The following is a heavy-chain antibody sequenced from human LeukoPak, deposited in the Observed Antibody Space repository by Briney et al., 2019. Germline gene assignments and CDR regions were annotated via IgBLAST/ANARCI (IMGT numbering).Heavy chain of an antibody. V-gene: IGHV4-39*07. CDR1: GDSITNNNCY. Sequence: SKTLSLTCTVSGDSITNNNCYWGWVRQPPGKGLEWIASIYYNGSSYYNPSLKSRVTMSVDTYKNQFSLQLSSVTAADTAMYYCARDRRVGGYSYGYYFVYWGQGTLVTVSS. CDR2: IYYNGSS. CDR3: ARDRRVGGYSYGYYFVY. D-gene: IGHD5-18*01. J-gene: IGHJ4*02.